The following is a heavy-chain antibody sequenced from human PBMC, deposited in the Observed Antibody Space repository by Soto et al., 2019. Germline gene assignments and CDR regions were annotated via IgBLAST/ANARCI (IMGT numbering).Heavy chain of an antibody. J-gene: IGHJ6*02. CDR1: GVTFRNAW. D-gene: IGHD5-18*01. CDR2: IKSKTDGGTT. CDR3: TTDTPSRPRYSYGWVNYYYYGMDV. Sequence: GGSLRLSCAASGVTFRNAWMNWVRQAPGKGLEWVGRIKSKTDGGTTDYAAPVKGRFTISRDDSKNTLYLQMNSLKTEDTAVYYCTTDTPSRPRYSYGWVNYYYYGMDVWGQGTTVTVSS. V-gene: IGHV3-15*07.